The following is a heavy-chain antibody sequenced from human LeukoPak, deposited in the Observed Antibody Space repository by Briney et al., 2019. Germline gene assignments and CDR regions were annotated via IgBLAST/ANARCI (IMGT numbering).Heavy chain of an antibody. CDR2: IRSRSAGGTT. Sequence: GGSLRLSCAASGFTFSSYSMNWVRQAPGQGLEWVGRIRSRSAGGTTDYGAPVKGRFTISRDDSKNTLYLQMNSLKTEDAAVYYCSTGGGTHDYWGQGTLVTVSS. CDR3: STGGGTHDY. CDR1: GFTFSSYS. V-gene: IGHV3-15*01. J-gene: IGHJ4*02. D-gene: IGHD2-15*01.